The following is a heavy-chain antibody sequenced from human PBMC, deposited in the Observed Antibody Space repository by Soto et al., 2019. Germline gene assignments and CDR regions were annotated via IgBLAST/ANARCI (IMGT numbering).Heavy chain of an antibody. CDR2: IYYSGST. CDR1: GGSISSGGYY. CDR3: AGARVYYYGSGSKDDAFDI. Sequence: SETLSLTCTVSGGSISSGGYYWSWIRQHPGKGLEWIGYIYYSGSTYYNPSLKSRVTISVDTSKNQFSLKLSSVTAADTAVYYCAGARVYYYGSGSKDDAFDIWGQGTMVTVSS. V-gene: IGHV4-31*03. D-gene: IGHD3-10*01. J-gene: IGHJ3*02.